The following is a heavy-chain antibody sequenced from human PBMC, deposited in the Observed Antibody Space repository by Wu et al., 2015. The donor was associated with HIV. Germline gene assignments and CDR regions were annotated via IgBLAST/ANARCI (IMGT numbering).Heavy chain of an antibody. D-gene: IGHD3-10*01. CDR2: INLNGGDT. CDR1: GFTFIHYY. CDR3: ARDRIRGVISGHDAFGV. J-gene: IGHJ3*01. V-gene: IGHV1-46*01. Sequence: QEQLVQSGAEVKKPGASVKISCKTFGFTFIHYYMHWVRQAPGQGLEWMGMINLNGGDTLYAERFQGRVTMTRDTSTSTVFMELTSPTSDDTAVYYCARDRIRGVISGHDAFGVVGSRDIGHHFF.